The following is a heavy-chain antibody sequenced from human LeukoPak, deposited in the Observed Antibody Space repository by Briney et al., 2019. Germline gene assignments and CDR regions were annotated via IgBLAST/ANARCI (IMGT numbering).Heavy chain of an antibody. D-gene: IGHD5-18*01. CDR1: GGSISSGSYY. Sequence: SETLSLTCTVSGGSISSGSYYWSWIRQPAGKGLEWIGRIYTSGSTNYNPSLKSRVTISVDTSKNQFSLKLSSVTAADTAVYYCARDQPRGHSYGFYYYYYMDVWGKGTTVTVSS. J-gene: IGHJ6*03. V-gene: IGHV4-61*02. CDR2: IYTSGST. CDR3: ARDQPRGHSYGFYYYYYMDV.